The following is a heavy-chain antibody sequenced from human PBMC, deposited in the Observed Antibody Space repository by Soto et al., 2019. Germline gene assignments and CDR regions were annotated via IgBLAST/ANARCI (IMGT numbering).Heavy chain of an antibody. Sequence: QVQLVQSGAEVKKPGSSVKVSCKASGGTFSSYAISWVRQAPGQGLEWMGGIIPIFGTANYAQKFQGRVTITADKSTSTAYMELSSLRSEDTAVYYCARVDVVVPAANPYYYYYYGMDVWGQGTTVTVSS. CDR2: IIPIFGTA. J-gene: IGHJ6*02. V-gene: IGHV1-69*06. CDR1: GGTFSSYA. CDR3: ARVDVVVPAANPYYYYYYGMDV. D-gene: IGHD2-2*01.